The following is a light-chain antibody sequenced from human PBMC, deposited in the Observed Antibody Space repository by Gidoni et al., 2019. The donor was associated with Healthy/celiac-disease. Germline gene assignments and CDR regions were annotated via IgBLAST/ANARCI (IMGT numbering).Light chain of an antibody. CDR2: KAS. CDR3: QQYNSYPWT. V-gene: IGKV1-5*03. CDR1: KSISSW. Sequence: DLQMTQSPSTLSASVGDRVNITCRASKSISSWLAWYQQKPGKAPKLLIYKASSLESGVPSRFSGSGSGTEFTLTISSLQPDDFATYYCQQYNSYPWTFGQGTKVEIK. J-gene: IGKJ1*01.